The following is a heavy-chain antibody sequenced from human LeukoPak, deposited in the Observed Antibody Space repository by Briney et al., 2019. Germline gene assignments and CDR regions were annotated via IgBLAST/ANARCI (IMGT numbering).Heavy chain of an antibody. J-gene: IGHJ3*02. CDR1: GGSISSYY. CDR2: IYYSGST. CDR3: ARDRDYGGIIDAFDI. V-gene: IGHV4-59*01. D-gene: IGHD4-23*01. Sequence: SETLSLTCTVSGGSISSYYWSWIRQPPGKGLEWIGYIYYSGSTNYNPSLKSRVTISVDTSKNQFSLKLSSVTAADTAVYYCARDRDYGGIIDAFDIWGQGTMVTVSS.